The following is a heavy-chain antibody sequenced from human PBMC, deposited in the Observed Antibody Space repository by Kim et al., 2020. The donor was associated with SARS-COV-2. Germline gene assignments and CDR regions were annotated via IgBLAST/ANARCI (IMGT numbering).Heavy chain of an antibody. V-gene: IGHV3-23*01. D-gene: IGHD2-15*01. CDR3: CGDSPTSDPYYYYGMEV. CDR2: ISGSGGST. Sequence: GGSLRLSCAASGFTFSSYAMSWVRQAPGKGLEWVSAISGSGGSTYYADSVKGRFTISRDNSKNTLYLQMNSLRAEDTAVYYCCGDSPTSDPYYYYGMEVWGQGTTVTVS. CDR1: GFTFSSYA. J-gene: IGHJ6*02.